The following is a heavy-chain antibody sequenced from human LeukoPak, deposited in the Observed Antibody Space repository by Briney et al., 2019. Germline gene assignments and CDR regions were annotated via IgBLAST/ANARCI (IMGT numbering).Heavy chain of an antibody. CDR3: ARGHSGSVDAFDI. J-gene: IGHJ3*02. V-gene: IGHV3-30*02. Sequence: GGSLRLSCGASGFTFSNYGMLWVRQAPGKGLEWVAFIRYDGNNKLYADSMKGRFTISRDNSKNTLYLHINSLRAEDTAVYYCARGHSGSVDAFDIWGQGTMVTVSS. D-gene: IGHD5-12*01. CDR2: IRYDGNNK. CDR1: GFTFSNYG.